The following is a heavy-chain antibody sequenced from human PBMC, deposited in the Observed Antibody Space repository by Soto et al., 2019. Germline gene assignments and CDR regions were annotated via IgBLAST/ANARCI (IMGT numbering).Heavy chain of an antibody. CDR1: GGSISSSNW. CDR2: IYHSGST. Sequence: QVQLQESGPGLVKPLGTLSLTCAVSGGSISSSNWWSWVRQPPGKGLEWIGEIYHSGSTNYNPSLKSRVTISVDKSKNQFSLKLSSVTAADTAVYYCASGIAAASTIEGYYYYYGMDVWGQGTTVTVSS. CDR3: ASGIAAASTIEGYYYYYGMDV. D-gene: IGHD6-13*01. V-gene: IGHV4-4*02. J-gene: IGHJ6*02.